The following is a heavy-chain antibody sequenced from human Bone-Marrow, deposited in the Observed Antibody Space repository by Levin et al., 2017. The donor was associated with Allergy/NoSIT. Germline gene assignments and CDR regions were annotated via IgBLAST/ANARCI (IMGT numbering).Heavy chain of an antibody. CDR3: ARARSIVTGTGLGPNF. D-gene: IGHD1-1*01. V-gene: IGHV3-48*01. CDR1: GSSFSSYG. Sequence: GESLKISCAASGSSFSSYGVNWVRQAPGKGLEWISYINDNSGTIYYADSVRGRFTISRDNAKNSLYLQMNSLRVEDTAMYYCARARSIVTGTGLGPNFWGQGSLVTVSS. CDR2: INDNSGTI. J-gene: IGHJ4*02.